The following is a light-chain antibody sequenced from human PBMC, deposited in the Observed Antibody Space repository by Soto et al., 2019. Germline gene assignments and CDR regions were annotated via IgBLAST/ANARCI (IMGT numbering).Light chain of an antibody. CDR3: QQSYSTPT. Sequence: DIQMTQSPSSLSASVGDRVTITCRASQSISSYLNWYQQKPGKAPKLLIYAASSLQSGVPSRFSGSGSGKYFTLTISSLQPEDFATYYCQQSYSTPTFGQGTKVEIK. V-gene: IGKV1-39*01. J-gene: IGKJ1*01. CDR1: QSISSY. CDR2: AAS.